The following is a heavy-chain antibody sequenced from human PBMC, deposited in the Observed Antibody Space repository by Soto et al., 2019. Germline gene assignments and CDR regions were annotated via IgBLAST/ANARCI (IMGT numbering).Heavy chain of an antibody. CDR1: GGSISNFY. J-gene: IGHJ4*02. CDR2: IYYSGTT. V-gene: IGHV4-59*01. D-gene: IGHD3-10*01. CDR3: ARESYYGSGATVVGY. Sequence: SETLSLTCTFSGGSISNFYWIWIRQPPGKGLEWIGYIYYSGTTSYNPSLNSRVTISVDTSKNQFSLKLNSVTAADTAVYYCARESYYGSGATVVGYWGLGTLVTVSS.